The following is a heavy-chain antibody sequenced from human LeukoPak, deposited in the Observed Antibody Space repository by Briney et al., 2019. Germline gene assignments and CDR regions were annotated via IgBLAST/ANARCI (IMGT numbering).Heavy chain of an antibody. J-gene: IGHJ6*02. D-gene: IGHD3-22*01. V-gene: IGHV3-23*01. CDR3: AKDNFYDSSGAYGLEV. Sequence: PGGSLRLSCAASGFTSGFTFSSYAMSWVRQAPGKGLEWVSAISGSGGSTYYADSVKGRFTISRDNSKNTLYLQMNSLPAEDTAVYYCAKDNFYDSSGAYGLEVWGQGTTVTVSS. CDR1: GFTFSSYA. CDR2: ISGSGGST.